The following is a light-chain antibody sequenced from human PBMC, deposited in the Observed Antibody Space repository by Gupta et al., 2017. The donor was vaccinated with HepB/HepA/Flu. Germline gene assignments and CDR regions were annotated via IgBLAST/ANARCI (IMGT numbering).Light chain of an antibody. Sequence: ATLSCRASQSVSSRYLAWYQQKPGQAPRLLIYGASSRATGIPDRFSGSGSETDFTLTISRLEPENFAVYYCQQYDNSPRLTFGGGTKVEIK. V-gene: IGKV3-20*01. J-gene: IGKJ4*01. CDR1: QSVSSRY. CDR2: GAS. CDR3: QQYDNSPRLT.